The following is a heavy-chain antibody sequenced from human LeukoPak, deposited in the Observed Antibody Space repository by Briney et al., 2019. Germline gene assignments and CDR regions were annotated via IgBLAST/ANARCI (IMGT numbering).Heavy chain of an antibody. V-gene: IGHV3-23*01. CDR1: GFTFSSYA. J-gene: IGHJ4*02. D-gene: IGHD3-22*01. CDR3: AKYYYDSSGYYYDAIYFDY. Sequence: SEGSLRLSCAASGFTFSSYAMSWVRQAPGKGLEWVSAISGSGGSTYYADSVKGRFTISRDNSKNTLYLQMNSLRAEDTAVYYCAKYYYDSSGYYYDAIYFDYWGQGTLVTVSS. CDR2: ISGSGGST.